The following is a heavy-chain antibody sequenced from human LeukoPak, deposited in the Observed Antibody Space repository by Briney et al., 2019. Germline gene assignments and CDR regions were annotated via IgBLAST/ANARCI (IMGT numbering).Heavy chain of an antibody. D-gene: IGHD3-22*01. CDR2: IIPIFGTA. Sequence: PGASVKVSCKASGYTFTSYGISWVRQAPGQGLEWMGGIIPIFGTANYAQKFQGRVTITADKSTSTAYMELSSLRSEDTAVYYCARAVPRLHYYDSSGYYSNFDYWGQGTLVTVSS. V-gene: IGHV1-69*06. CDR1: GYTFTSYG. J-gene: IGHJ4*02. CDR3: ARAVPRLHYYDSSGYYSNFDY.